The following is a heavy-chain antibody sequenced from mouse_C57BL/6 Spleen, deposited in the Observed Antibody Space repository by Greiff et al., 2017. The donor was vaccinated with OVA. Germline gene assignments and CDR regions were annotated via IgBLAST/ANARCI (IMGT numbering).Heavy chain of an antibody. J-gene: IGHJ4*01. CDR2: IRRKSNNYHT. Sequence: EVQLQQSGGGLVQPKGSLKLSCAASGFSFTTYAMNWVRQAPGKGLEWVARIRRKSNNYHTYYADSVKDRFTISRDASESMLYLQMNNLKTEDTAIDYCVRQRGLLEYYDAMDYWGQGTSVTVSS. CDR3: VRQRGLLEYYDAMDY. V-gene: IGHV10-1*01. CDR1: GFSFTTYA. D-gene: IGHD2-13*01.